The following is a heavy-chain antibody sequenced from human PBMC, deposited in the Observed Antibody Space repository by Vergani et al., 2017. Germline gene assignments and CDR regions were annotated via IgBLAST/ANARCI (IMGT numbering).Heavy chain of an antibody. CDR2: IYPGDSDT. J-gene: IGHJ5*02. V-gene: IGHV5-51*01. CDR1: GYSFTSYW. D-gene: IGHD3-3*01. Sequence: EVQLVQSGAEVKKPGESLKISCKGSGYSFTSYWIGWVRQMPGKGLEWMGIIYPGDSDTRYSPSFQGQVTISADKSISTADLQWSSRKASDTAMYDCARHRDFWSGGGWFDPWGQGTLVTVSS. CDR3: ARHRDFWSGGGWFDP.